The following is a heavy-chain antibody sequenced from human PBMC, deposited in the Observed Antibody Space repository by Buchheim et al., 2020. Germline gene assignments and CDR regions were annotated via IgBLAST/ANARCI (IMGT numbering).Heavy chain of an antibody. J-gene: IGHJ4*02. Sequence: EVQLLESGGGLVQPGGSLRLSCAASGFTFSSYAMSWVRQAPGKGLEWVSAISGSGGSTYYADSVKGRFTISRDNAKNTLYLQMNSLRAEDTAVYYCARAVEMATIQADGADYWGQGTL. CDR1: GFTFSSYA. D-gene: IGHD5-24*01. V-gene: IGHV3-23*01. CDR2: ISGSGGST. CDR3: ARAVEMATIQADGADY.